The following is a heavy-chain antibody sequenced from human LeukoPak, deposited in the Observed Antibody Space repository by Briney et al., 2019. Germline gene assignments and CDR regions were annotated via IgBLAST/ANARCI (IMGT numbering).Heavy chain of an antibody. V-gene: IGHV4-4*02. CDR3: ARGRYNWNDWSWWFDP. CDR2: MYHSGTT. Sequence: SETLSLTCTVSGDSVSSNFWWSWVRQPPGKGLEWIGEMYHSGTTNYNPSLRSRVTISVDKSNNQLSLKVTSVTAADTAVYYCARGRYNWNDWSWWFDPWGQGTLVTVSS. D-gene: IGHD1-20*01. CDR1: GDSVSSNFW. J-gene: IGHJ5*02.